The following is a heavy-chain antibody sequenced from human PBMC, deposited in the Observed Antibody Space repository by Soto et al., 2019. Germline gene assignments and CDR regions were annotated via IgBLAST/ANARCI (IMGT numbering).Heavy chain of an antibody. CDR1: GFTFSSYG. J-gene: IGHJ4*02. Sequence: QVQLVESGGGVVQPGRSLRLSCAASGFTFSSYGMHWVRQAPGKGLEWVAVISYDGSNKYYADSVKGRFTISRDNSKNTLYLQMNSLRAEDTAVYYCAKERADGGLDYWGQGTLVTVSS. CDR2: ISYDGSNK. D-gene: IGHD4-17*01. CDR3: AKERADGGLDY. V-gene: IGHV3-30*18.